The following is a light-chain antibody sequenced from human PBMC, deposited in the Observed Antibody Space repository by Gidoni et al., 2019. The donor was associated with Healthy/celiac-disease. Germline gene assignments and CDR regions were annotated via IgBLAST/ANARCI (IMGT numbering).Light chain of an antibody. Sequence: DIQLTQSPSFLSASVGDRVPITCRASQGISSDLAWYQQKPGKAPRLLIYYTSTLQTGIPSSFSGSGSGTDFTLTISSLQPEDFATYSCQQYKAYPWTFGQGTKVEFK. CDR1: QGISSD. J-gene: IGKJ1*01. CDR2: YTS. CDR3: QQYKAYPWT. V-gene: IGKV1-9*01.